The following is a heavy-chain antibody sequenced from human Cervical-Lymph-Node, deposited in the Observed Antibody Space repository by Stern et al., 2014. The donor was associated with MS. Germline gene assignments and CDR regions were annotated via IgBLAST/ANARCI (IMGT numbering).Heavy chain of an antibody. CDR3: ASAYSSSHYYFDY. D-gene: IGHD6-13*01. V-gene: IGHV3-33*01. J-gene: IGHJ4*02. CDR1: GFSFSRYA. CDR2: IWYDGINP. Sequence: QVQLVQSGGGVVQPGRSLRLSCAASGFSFSRYAMHWVRQAPGKGLERVALIWYDGINPSYADSVTGRFTISRDNFKNTLYLQMNSLRAEDTAVYYCASAYSSSHYYFDYWGQGTLVTVSS.